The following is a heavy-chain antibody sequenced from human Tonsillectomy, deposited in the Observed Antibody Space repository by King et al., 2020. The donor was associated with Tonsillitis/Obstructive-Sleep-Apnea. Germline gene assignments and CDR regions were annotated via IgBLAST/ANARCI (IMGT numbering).Heavy chain of an antibody. V-gene: IGHV2-5*02. CDR1: GFSLSTSGVG. J-gene: IGHJ5*02. D-gene: IGHD2-2*02. CDR2: IYWDDDK. Sequence: QITLKESGPTLVKPTQTLTLTCTFSGFSLSTSGVGVGWIRQPPGKALEWLALIYWDDDKRYSPSLSSRLTITKATSKNQVVLTMTNMDRVDTDTYYIAHSRFYTSGTNRTVYWFDPWGQGTLVPVSS. CDR3: AHSRFYTSGTNRTVYWFDP.